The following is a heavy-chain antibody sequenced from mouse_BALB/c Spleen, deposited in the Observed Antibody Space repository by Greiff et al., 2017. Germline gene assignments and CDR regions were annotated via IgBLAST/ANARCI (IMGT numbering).Heavy chain of an antibody. Sequence: VQLQQSGAELVKPGASVKLSCTASGFNIKDTYMHWVKQRPEQGLEWIGRIDPANGNTKYDPKFQGKATITADTSSITAYLQLSSLTSEDTAVYYCALIYYGYDYAMDYWGQGTSVTVSS. CDR3: ALIYYGYDYAMDY. D-gene: IGHD2-2*01. CDR1: GFNIKDTY. CDR2: IDPANGNT. V-gene: IGHV14-3*02. J-gene: IGHJ4*01.